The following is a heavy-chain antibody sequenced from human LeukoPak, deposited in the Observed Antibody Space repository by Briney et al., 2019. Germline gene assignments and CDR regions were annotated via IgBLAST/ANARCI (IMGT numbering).Heavy chain of an antibody. Sequence: GGSLRLSCAASGFTFSSYAMSWVRQAPGKGLEWVSVISGSGGSTYYADSVKGRFTISRDNSKNTLYLQMNSLRAGDTAVYYCQRETDAFHIWGQGTMVTVSS. CDR1: GFTFSSYA. J-gene: IGHJ3*02. CDR2: ISGSGGST. D-gene: IGHD1-26*01. V-gene: IGHV3-23*01. CDR3: QRETDAFHI.